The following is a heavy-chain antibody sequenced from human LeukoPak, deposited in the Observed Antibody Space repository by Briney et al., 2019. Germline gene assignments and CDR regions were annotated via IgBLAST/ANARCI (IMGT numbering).Heavy chain of an antibody. D-gene: IGHD4-17*01. CDR1: GFIFSSYA. CDR3: ARGLGSGDYVANAFDF. J-gene: IGHJ3*01. Sequence: GGSLTLSRAASGFIFSSYAMNWVRQAPGKGLEWVSSISGSGSYIHYADSMKGLFTISRDNSKKSVYLHMSRLRAEDTAVYYCARGLGSGDYVANAFDFWGRGTTVSVS. V-gene: IGHV3-21*01. CDR2: ISGSGSYI.